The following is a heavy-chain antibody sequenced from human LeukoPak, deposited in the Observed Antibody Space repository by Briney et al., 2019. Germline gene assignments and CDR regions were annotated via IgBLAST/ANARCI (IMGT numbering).Heavy chain of an antibody. J-gene: IGHJ1*01. D-gene: IGHD2-15*01. CDR3: ARWGFDCSGGSCYSEYFQH. CDR1: GGTFSSYA. V-gene: IGHV1-69*13. Sequence: ASVKVSCKASGGTFSSYAISWVRQAPGQGLEWMGGIIPIFGTANYAQKFQGRVTITADESTSTAYMELSSLRSEDTAVYYRARWGFDCSGGSCYSEYFQHWGQGTLVTVSS. CDR2: IIPIFGTA.